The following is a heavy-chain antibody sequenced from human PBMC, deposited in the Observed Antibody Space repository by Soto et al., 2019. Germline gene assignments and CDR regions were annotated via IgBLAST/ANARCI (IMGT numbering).Heavy chain of an antibody. V-gene: IGHV4-30-4*01. Sequence: PSETLSLTCNVSGGPIKTGDYYWNWIRQPPGKGLEWIGYVFYSGATNYSPSLKSRAAISMDTSKNQFSLSLTSVTAADTAVYYCARAGFSYGHHLFWRHGIRVTASS. CDR3: ARAGFSYGHHLF. CDR1: GGPIKTGDYY. J-gene: IGHJ4*01. D-gene: IGHD3-10*01. CDR2: VFYSGAT.